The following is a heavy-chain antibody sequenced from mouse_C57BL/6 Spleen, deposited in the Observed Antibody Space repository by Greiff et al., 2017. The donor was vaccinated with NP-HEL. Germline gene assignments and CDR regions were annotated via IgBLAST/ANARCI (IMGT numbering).Heavy chain of an antibody. CDR1: GYAFSSSW. D-gene: IGHD3-2*02. CDR2: IYPGDGDT. J-gene: IGHJ3*01. Sequence: QVQLQQSGPELVKPGASVKISCKASGYAFSSSWMNWVKQRPGKGLEWIGRIYPGDGDTNYNGKFKGKATLTADKSSSTAYMQLSSLTSEDSAVYFCARGFQTGQAKDWFAYWGQGTLVTVSA. CDR3: ARGFQTGQAKDWFAY. V-gene: IGHV1-82*01.